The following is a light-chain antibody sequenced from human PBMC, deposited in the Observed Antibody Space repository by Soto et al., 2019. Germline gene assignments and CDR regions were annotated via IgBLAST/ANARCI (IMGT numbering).Light chain of an antibody. CDR2: KAS. V-gene: IGKV1-5*03. Sequence: DIHMTQSPSTLSASVGYRVTITCRASQSISYWLAWYQQKPGKAPNLLIYKASNLESGVPSRLNGSGSGTDFTLTISSMKPDDFASYYCQQYSTYWTFGHGTKVDIK. CDR1: QSISYW. CDR3: QQYSTYWT. J-gene: IGKJ1*01.